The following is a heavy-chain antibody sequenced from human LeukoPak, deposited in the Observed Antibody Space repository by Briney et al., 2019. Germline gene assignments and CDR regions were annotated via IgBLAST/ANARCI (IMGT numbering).Heavy chain of an antibody. J-gene: IGHJ4*02. CDR1: GGSFSGYY. CDR3: STPSF. CDR2: IKSKTDGGTI. Sequence: ETLSLTCAVYGGSFSGYYWSWVRQAPGKGLEWVGRIKSKTDGGTIDYAAPVKGRFTISRDDSKNTLYLQMDNLKTEDTAIYYCSTPSFWGQGTLVTVSS. V-gene: IGHV3-15*07.